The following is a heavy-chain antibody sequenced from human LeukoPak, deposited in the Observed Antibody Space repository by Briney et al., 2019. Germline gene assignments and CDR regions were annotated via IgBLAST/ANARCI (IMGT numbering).Heavy chain of an antibody. Sequence: GGSLRLSCAASGFTFSSYAMSWVRQAPGKGLEWVSAISGSGGSTYYADSMKGRFTISRDNSKNTLYLQMNSLRAEDTAVYYCATLGIVAGLGYDYWGQGTLVTVSS. D-gene: IGHD6-19*01. CDR1: GFTFSSYA. V-gene: IGHV3-23*01. J-gene: IGHJ4*02. CDR3: ATLGIVAGLGYDY. CDR2: ISGSGGST.